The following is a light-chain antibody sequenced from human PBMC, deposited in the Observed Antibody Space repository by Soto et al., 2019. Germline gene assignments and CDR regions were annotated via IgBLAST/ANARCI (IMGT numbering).Light chain of an antibody. Sequence: EIVMTQSPATLSVSPGESATLSCRASQRVSIDVAWYQQTPGQAPRLLIYGASTRATGIPVRFSGSASGTEFTLTISSLQSEDYTVYYCQQYNKWPLTFGQGTKVDIK. CDR3: QQYNKWPLT. CDR2: GAS. J-gene: IGKJ1*01. V-gene: IGKV3-15*01. CDR1: QRVSID.